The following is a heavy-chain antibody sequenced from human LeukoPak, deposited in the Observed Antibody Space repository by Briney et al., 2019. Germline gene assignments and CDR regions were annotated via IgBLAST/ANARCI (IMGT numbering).Heavy chain of an antibody. V-gene: IGHV1-2*02. CDR2: INPNSGGT. CDR1: GYTFTGYY. D-gene: IGHD6-13*01. J-gene: IGHJ5*02. CDR3: ARSRYGKAAVGRGGMEDWFAP. Sequence: GASVKVSCKASGYTFTGYYMHWVRQAPGQGLEWMGWINPNSGGTNYAQKFQGRVTMTRDTSISTAYMELSRLRADDTAVYYCARSRYGKAAVGRGGMEDWFAPGDQETLVTVSA.